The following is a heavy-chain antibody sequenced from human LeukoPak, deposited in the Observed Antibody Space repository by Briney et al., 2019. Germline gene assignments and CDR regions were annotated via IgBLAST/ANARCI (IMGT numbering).Heavy chain of an antibody. D-gene: IGHD3-22*01. CDR3: ARDFSTMIAPGAY. V-gene: IGHV3-21*01. CDR1: GFTFSSYS. J-gene: IGHJ4*02. CDR2: ISSSSSYI. Sequence: PGGSLRLSCAASGFTFSSYSMNWVRQAPGKGLEWVSSISSSSSYIYYADSVKGRFTISRDNAKNSLYLQMNSLRAEDTAVYYCARDFSTMIAPGAYWGQGTLVTVSS.